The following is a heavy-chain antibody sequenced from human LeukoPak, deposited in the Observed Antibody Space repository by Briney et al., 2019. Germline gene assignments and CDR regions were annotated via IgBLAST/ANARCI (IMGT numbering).Heavy chain of an antibody. CDR3: ARAPARDFWIGYYIDL. Sequence: GGSLRLSCITSGFTFGDYGLSWVRQAPGKGLEWVSSISSSKSYIYYTDSVKGRFTISRDNAKTSLYLQMDSLRAEDTAVYYCARAPARDFWIGYYIDLWGQGTLVTVSS. CDR1: GFTFGDYG. CDR2: ISSSKSYI. J-gene: IGHJ5*02. V-gene: IGHV3-21*01. D-gene: IGHD3-3*01.